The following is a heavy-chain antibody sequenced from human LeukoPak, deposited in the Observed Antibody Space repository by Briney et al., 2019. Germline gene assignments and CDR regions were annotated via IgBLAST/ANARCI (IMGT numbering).Heavy chain of an antibody. J-gene: IGHJ5*02. V-gene: IGHV1-69*13. CDR1: GGTFSSYA. CDR2: IIPIFGTA. CDR3: AREPPEDGYNYYWFDP. Sequence: ASVKVSCKASGGTFSSYAISWVRHAPGQGLEWMGGIIPIFGTANYAQKFQGRVTITADESTSTAYMELSSLRSEDTAVYYCAREPPEDGYNYYWFDPWGQGTLVTVSS. D-gene: IGHD5-24*01.